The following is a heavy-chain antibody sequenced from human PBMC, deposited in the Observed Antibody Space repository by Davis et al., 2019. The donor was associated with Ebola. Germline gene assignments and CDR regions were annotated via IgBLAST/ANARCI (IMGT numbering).Heavy chain of an antibody. D-gene: IGHD6-19*01. CDR3: TTGTAVTDIHAFNI. V-gene: IGHV3-15*01. CDR2: IKSKTYGRTT. J-gene: IGHJ3*02. CDR1: GFRSSSYW. Sequence: GESLKISCAASGFRSSSYWMSWVRQAPGKGLEWVGRIKSKTYGRTTDYAAPAKGRFTISRDDSKNTVDLQVNSLKIEDTAVYYCTTGTAVTDIHAFNIWGQGTMVTVSS.